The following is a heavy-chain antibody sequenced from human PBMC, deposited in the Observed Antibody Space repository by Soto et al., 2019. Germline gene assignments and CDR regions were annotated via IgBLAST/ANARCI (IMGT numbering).Heavy chain of an antibody. CDR1: GFTFSSNS. V-gene: IGHV3-23*01. Sequence: EVQLLESGGGLVQPGGSLRISCLASGFTFSSNSMSWVRQAPGKGLEWVSAISGSGGTTFHADSVKGRFAVSRDNSNSTLYLEMDRLSAEDTAVYYCAKQRADFGSGSDTFFLDNWGRGTLVTVSS. J-gene: IGHJ4*02. CDR3: AKQRADFGSGSDTFFLDN. D-gene: IGHD3-10*01. CDR2: ISGSGGTT.